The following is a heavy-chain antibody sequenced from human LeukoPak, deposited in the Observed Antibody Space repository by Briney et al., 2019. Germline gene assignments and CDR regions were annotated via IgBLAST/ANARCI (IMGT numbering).Heavy chain of an antibody. CDR1: GYTFTSYY. Sequence: ASVKVSCKASGYTFTSYYMHWVRQAPGQGLEWMGLINPSGGSTSYAQKFQGRVTMTRDTSTSTVYMELSSLRSEDTAVYYCARDPKGYCSGGSCYSDYYYGMDVWGQGTTVTVSS. CDR2: INPSGGST. J-gene: IGHJ6*02. CDR3: ARDPKGYCSGGSCYSDYYYGMDV. V-gene: IGHV1-46*01. D-gene: IGHD2-15*01.